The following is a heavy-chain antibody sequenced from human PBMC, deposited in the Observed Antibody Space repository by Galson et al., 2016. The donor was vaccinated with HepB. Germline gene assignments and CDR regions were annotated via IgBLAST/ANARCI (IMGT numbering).Heavy chain of an antibody. V-gene: IGHV1-69*13. CDR3: TTAGIPSHAFNI. CDR2: ITPMFGEI. J-gene: IGHJ3*02. CDR1: GGSLVSNI. D-gene: IGHD1-14*01. Sequence: SVKVSCKASGGSLVSNIISWVRQAPGQGLEWMGGITPMFGEINYAQKFQGRVTITADDSTSTAYMELSSLRSQDTAVYYCTTAGIPSHAFNIWGQGTMVTVSS.